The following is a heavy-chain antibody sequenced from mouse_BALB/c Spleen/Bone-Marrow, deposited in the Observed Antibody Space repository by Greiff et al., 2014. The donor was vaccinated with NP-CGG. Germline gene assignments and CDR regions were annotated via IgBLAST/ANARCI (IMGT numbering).Heavy chain of an antibody. V-gene: IGHV1-9*01. J-gene: IGHJ4*01. CDR2: IFPGRGST. CDR3: AGWDATGLDY. Sequence: QVQLQQPGAELMKPGASVKISCKASGYTFSSYWIEWVKQRPGHGLEWIGEIFPGRGSTNYKEKFKGKATFTSDKSSNTAYMQLNSLTSEYSAVDYCAGWDATGLDYWGQGTSVTVSS. CDR1: GYTFSSYW. D-gene: IGHD4-1*01.